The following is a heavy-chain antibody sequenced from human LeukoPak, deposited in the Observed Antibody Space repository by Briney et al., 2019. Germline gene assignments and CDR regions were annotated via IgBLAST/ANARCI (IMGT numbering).Heavy chain of an antibody. Sequence: GGSLRLSCAASGFTFSSYWMSWVRQAPGKGLEWVANIKQDGSEKYYVDSVKGRFTISRDNAKNSLYLQMNSLRAEDTGVYYCARNYFTNYPGYFDHWGQGTLVTVSS. CDR1: GFTFSSYW. D-gene: IGHD2-8*01. V-gene: IGHV3-7*01. CDR2: IKQDGSEK. CDR3: ARNYFTNYPGYFDH. J-gene: IGHJ4*02.